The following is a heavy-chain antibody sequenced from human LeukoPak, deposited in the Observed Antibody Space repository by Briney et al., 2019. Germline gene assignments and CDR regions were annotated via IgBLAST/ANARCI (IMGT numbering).Heavy chain of an antibody. CDR3: ARDRYNWNERSGYFDY. CDR2: ITGSGGST. D-gene: IGHD1-1*01. Sequence: PGGSLRLSCAASGFTFSSYAMNWVRQAPGKGLEWVSTITGSGGSTYYTDSVKGRFTISRDNAKNSLYLQMNSLRAEDTAVYYCARDRYNWNERSGYFDYWGQGTLVTV. J-gene: IGHJ4*02. V-gene: IGHV3-23*01. CDR1: GFTFSSYA.